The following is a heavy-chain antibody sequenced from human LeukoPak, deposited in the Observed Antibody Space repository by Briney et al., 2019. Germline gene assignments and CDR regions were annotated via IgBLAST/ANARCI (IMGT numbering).Heavy chain of an antibody. V-gene: IGHV3-21*01. D-gene: IGHD2-15*01. CDR2: ISSSSSYI. Sequence: GGSLRLSCAASGFTFSSYSMNWVGQGPGKGLERVSSISSSSSYIYYADSVKGRFTISRDNAKNSLYLQMNSLRAEDTAVYYCARDLAGYCSGGSCYTYYYYYYMDVWGKGTTVTVSS. CDR1: GFTFSSYS. J-gene: IGHJ6*03. CDR3: ARDLAGYCSGGSCYTYYYYYYMDV.